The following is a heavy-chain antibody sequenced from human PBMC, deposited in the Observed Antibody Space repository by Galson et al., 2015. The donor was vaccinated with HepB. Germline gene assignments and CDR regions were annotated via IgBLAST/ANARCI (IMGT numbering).Heavy chain of an antibody. Sequence: SETLSLTCAVSGGSISSSNWWSWVRQPPGKGLEWIGEIYHSGSTNYNPSLKSRVTISVDKSKNQFSLKLSSVTAADTAVYYCARASAYNWNFPCFDYWGQGTLVTVSS. V-gene: IGHV4-4*02. CDR3: ARASAYNWNFPCFDY. J-gene: IGHJ4*02. CDR2: IYHSGST. D-gene: IGHD1-7*01. CDR1: GGSISSSNW.